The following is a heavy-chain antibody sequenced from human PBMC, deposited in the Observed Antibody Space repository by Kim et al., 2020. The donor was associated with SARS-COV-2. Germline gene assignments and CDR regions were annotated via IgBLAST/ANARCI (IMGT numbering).Heavy chain of an antibody. J-gene: IGHJ6*02. Sequence: GESLKISRKGSGYSFTSYWIGWVRQMPGKGLEWMGIIYPGDSDTRYSPSFQGQVTISADKSISTAYLQWSSLKASDTAMYYCARHTVHYYGSGSTYYYYYYGMDVWGQGTTVTVSS. CDR2: IYPGDSDT. D-gene: IGHD3-10*01. CDR3: ARHTVHYYGSGSTYYYYYYGMDV. CDR1: GYSFTSYW. V-gene: IGHV5-51*01.